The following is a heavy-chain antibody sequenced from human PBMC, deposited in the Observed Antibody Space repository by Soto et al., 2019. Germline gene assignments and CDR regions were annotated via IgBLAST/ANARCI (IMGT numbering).Heavy chain of an antibody. CDR2: MSGDGRT. Sequence: EGSLRLSCAASGFTFSSYAMSWVRQAPGKGLEWLSVMSGDGRTRYALSVTGRFTISRDNSKNTLYLLMNSLRAEDTALYYCAKQRAVYGSGADTFYFDSWGQGALVTVSS. D-gene: IGHD3-10*01. J-gene: IGHJ4*02. CDR3: AKQRAVYGSGADTFYFDS. CDR1: GFTFSSYA. V-gene: IGHV3-23*01.